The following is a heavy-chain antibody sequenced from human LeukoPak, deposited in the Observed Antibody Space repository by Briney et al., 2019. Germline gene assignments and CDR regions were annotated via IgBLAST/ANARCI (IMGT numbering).Heavy chain of an antibody. CDR1: GYTFTSYG. D-gene: IGHD3-3*01. J-gene: IGHJ6*02. Sequence: ASVKVSCKASGYTFTSYGIRWVRQAPGQGLEWMGWISAYNGNTNYAQKLQGRVTMTTDTSTSTAYMELRSLRSDDTAVYYCGKTLYYDFWSGYITWYYYYGMDVWGQGTTVTVSS. CDR3: GKTLYYDFWSGYITWYYYYGMDV. CDR2: ISAYNGNT. V-gene: IGHV1-18*01.